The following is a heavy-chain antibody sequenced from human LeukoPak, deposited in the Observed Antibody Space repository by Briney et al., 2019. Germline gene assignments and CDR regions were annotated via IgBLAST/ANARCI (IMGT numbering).Heavy chain of an antibody. J-gene: IGHJ4*02. V-gene: IGHV3-7*01. CDR3: ATTSRGVVDPFDY. D-gene: IGHD2-15*01. Sequence: PGGSLRLSCADSGFTFSNHWMNWVRQAPGKGLEWVANTNQDGSEKFYVDSVKGRFTISRDNTRMSLYLQMNSLRVEDTAVYYCATTSRGVVDPFDYWGQGTLVTVSS. CDR2: TNQDGSEK. CDR1: GFTFSNHW.